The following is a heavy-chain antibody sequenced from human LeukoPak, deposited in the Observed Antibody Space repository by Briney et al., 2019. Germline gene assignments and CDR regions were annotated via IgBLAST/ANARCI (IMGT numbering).Heavy chain of an antibody. J-gene: IGHJ6*03. Sequence: SETLSLTCTVSGDSISTSNSYWGWIRQPPWKGLEWIGSIYYSGSTYYNPSLKSRVTISVDTSKNQFSLKLSSVTAADTAVYYCARRAGAAAGYYYYMDVWGKGTTVTISS. V-gene: IGHV4-39*01. CDR3: ARRAGAAAGYYYYMDV. D-gene: IGHD6-13*01. CDR2: IYYSGST. CDR1: GDSISTSNSY.